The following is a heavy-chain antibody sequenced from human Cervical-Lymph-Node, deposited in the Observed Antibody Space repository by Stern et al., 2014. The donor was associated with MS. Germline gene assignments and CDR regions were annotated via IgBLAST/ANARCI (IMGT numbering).Heavy chain of an antibody. J-gene: IGHJ4*02. V-gene: IGHV4-4*02. Sequence: VQLVESGPGLVKPSGTLSLTCTVSGGSISRPNWWSWVRQPPGKRLGVIGVVSHSGSTRYNPSLMSRITVSADTSNTQSALRLPSLTAADTAVYYCARRGLKELDTVMVLPLDYWGQGTLVTVSS. D-gene: IGHD5-18*01. CDR2: VSHSGST. CDR3: ARRGLKELDTVMVLPLDY. CDR1: GGSISRPNW.